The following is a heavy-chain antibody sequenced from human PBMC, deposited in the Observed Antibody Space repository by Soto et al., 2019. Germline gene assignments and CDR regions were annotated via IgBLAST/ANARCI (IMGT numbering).Heavy chain of an antibody. D-gene: IGHD1-26*01. CDR3: ARDLGGQIVYY. V-gene: IGHV1-18*01. J-gene: IGHJ4*02. CDR2: ISGYNGNT. CDR1: GYTFTSYG. Sequence: QVQLVQSGAEVKKPGASVKVSCKASGYTFTSYGISWVRQAPGQGLEWMGWISGYNGNTKYAQKLQGRVTMTTDTSTSTDYMELRSLRSDDTAVYYCARDLGGQIVYYWGQGTLVTVSS.